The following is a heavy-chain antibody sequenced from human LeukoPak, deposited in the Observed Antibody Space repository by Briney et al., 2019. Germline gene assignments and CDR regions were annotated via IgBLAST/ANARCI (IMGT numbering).Heavy chain of an antibody. J-gene: IGHJ6*02. Sequence: GGSLRLSCAASGFTFSHYSMNWVRQAPGKGLEWVSSISSSSSYIYYADSVKGRFTISRDNAKNSLYLQMNSLRAEDTAVYYCARVAEYYDFWSGYYTYGMDVWGQGTTVTVSS. CDR2: ISSSSSYI. CDR1: GFTFSHYS. D-gene: IGHD3-3*01. CDR3: ARVAEYYDFWSGYYTYGMDV. V-gene: IGHV3-21*01.